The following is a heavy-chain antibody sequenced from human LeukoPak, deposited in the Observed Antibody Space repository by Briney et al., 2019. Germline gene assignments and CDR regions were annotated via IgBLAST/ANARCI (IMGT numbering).Heavy chain of an antibody. CDR1: GGSISSGGYS. CDR2: IYYSGAT. CDR3: ARGMRWLQRAIWD. V-gene: IGHV4-30-4*07. D-gene: IGHD5-24*01. J-gene: IGHJ4*02. Sequence: NPSETLSLTCAVSGGSISSGGYSWSWIRQPPGKGLEWIGYIYYSGATYYNPSLKSRVSISVDTSKNQFSLKMRSVTAADTAVYYCARGMRWLQRAIWDWGQGTLVTVSS.